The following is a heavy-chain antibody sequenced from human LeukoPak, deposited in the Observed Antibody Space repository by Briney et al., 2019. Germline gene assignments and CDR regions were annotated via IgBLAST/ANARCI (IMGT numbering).Heavy chain of an antibody. CDR3: ARGFVYCGRDCYQSERAFDI. V-gene: IGHV1-2*02. D-gene: IGHD2-21*01. Sequence: GASLKASCKASGYTFTDYSMHWVRQAPGQRLEWMGWINPTVGAANSAQTFKDRIPLTRTTSVSTAYMDLTRRRPDDTAVYYCARGFVYCGRDCYQSERAFDIWGQGTMVTVSS. CDR2: INPTVGAA. CDR1: GYTFTDYS. J-gene: IGHJ3*02.